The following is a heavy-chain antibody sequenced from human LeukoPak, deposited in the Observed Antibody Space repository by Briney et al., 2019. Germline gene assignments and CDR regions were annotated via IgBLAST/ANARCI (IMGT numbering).Heavy chain of an antibody. D-gene: IGHD5-24*01. CDR2: IASSGRNT. CDR3: AKDIQLSA. J-gene: IGHJ3*01. CDR1: GFNFNDAG. V-gene: IGHV3-23*01. Sequence: AGGFLRLSRAGPGFNFNDAGMNRGRQAPGEGLEWVSLIASSGRNTYYTDSVRGRFTISRDNSKKTLSLQMNSLRVEDTAIYYCAKDIQLSAWGLGTMVTVSS.